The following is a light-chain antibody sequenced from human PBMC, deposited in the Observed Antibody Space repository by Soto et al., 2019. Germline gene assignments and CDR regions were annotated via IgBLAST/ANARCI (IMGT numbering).Light chain of an antibody. CDR3: SSYSGSDNFV. J-gene: IGLJ1*01. Sequence: QSALTQPPSASGSPGQSVTISCTGTSSDVGGYNYVSWYQQHPGKPPKLIIYDVNKWPSRVPDRFSGSKSGNTASLTVSGLQAEDEADYYCSSYSGSDNFVCGSGTKVTVL. CDR1: SSDVGGYNY. CDR2: DVN. V-gene: IGLV2-8*01.